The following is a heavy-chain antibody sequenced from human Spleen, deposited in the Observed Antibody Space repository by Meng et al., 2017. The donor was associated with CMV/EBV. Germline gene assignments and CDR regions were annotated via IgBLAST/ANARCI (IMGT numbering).Heavy chain of an antibody. J-gene: IGHJ6*02. D-gene: IGHD5-18*01. Sequence: SETLSLTCTVSGGSINSYYWSWIRQPPGKGLEWIGYIYYGGSTNYNPPLRSRVTISGDTSKNQLSLNLSSVTAADTAVYYCARDSPAGLPPYYYGADVWGQGTTVTVSS. V-gene: IGHV4-59*01. CDR1: GGSINSYY. CDR3: ARDSPAGLPPYYYGADV. CDR2: IYYGGST.